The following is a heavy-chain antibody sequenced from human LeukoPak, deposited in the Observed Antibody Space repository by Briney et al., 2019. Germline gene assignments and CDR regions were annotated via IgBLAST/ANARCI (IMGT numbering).Heavy chain of an antibody. CDR1: GFTFSSYG. CDR2: IRHDGSNK. D-gene: IGHD3-22*01. J-gene: IGHJ4*02. V-gene: IGHV3-30*02. CDR3: ARDAHYYDSSGYYAHFDY. Sequence: GGSLRLSCAASGFTFSSYGMHWVRQAPGKGLEWVAFIRHDGSNKFHADSVKGRFTISRDNSKNTVYLQMNSLRAEDTAVYYCARDAHYYDSSGYYAHFDYWGQGTLVTVSS.